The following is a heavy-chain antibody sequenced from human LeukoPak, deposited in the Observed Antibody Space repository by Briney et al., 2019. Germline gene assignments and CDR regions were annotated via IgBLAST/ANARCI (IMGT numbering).Heavy chain of an antibody. J-gene: IGHJ4*02. CDR1: GGSISAYY. CDR3: VRDLDY. CDR2: IYTGGT. Sequence: KSSETLSLTCTVSGGSISAYYWSWIRQPAGKGPEWIGRIYTGGTIYNPSLQSRVATSVDKSKNQISLRLNSVTAADTAIYYCVRDLDYWGQGTLVTVSS. V-gene: IGHV4-4*07.